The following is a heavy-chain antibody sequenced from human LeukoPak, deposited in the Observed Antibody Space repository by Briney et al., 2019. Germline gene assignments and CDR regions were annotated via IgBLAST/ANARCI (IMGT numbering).Heavy chain of an antibody. J-gene: IGHJ6*02. V-gene: IGHV3-21*01. CDR2: INSRGTYI. CDR1: GFTFSPYN. CDR3: ARDRLMDRRTVSSFYGMDV. D-gene: IGHD4-17*01. Sequence: GGSLRLSCAASGFTFSPYNMNWVRQTPGKGLEWVSSINSRGTYIYYAGSVKGRFTISRDNAKNSLYLQMNSLRAEDTAVYYCARDRLMDRRTVSSFYGMDVWGQGTTVTVSS.